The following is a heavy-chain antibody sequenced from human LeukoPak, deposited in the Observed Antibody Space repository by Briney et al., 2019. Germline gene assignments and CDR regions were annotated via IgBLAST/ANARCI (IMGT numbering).Heavy chain of an antibody. CDR3: AKDTLDTAMADRSADY. CDR2: ISGDGGST. Sequence: PGGSLRLSCAASGYTFDDYAMHWARQAPGKGLEWVSLISGDGGSTYCADSVKGRFTISRDNSKNSLYLQMNSLRTEDTALYYCAKDTLDTAMADRSADYWGQGTLVTVSS. J-gene: IGHJ4*02. CDR1: GYTFDDYA. V-gene: IGHV3-43*02. D-gene: IGHD5-18*01.